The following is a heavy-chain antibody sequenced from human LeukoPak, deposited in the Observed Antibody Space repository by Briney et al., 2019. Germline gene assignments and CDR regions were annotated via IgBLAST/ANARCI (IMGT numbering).Heavy chain of an antibody. CDR2: ISSGSSYI. CDR3: ARDRYGSGSYLDAFDI. CDR1: GFTFNSYS. D-gene: IGHD3-10*01. J-gene: IGHJ3*02. V-gene: IGHV3-21*01. Sequence: GGSLRLSCAASGFTFNSYSMNWVRQAPGKGLEWVSSISSGSSYIYYADSVKGRFTISRDNAKNSLYLQMNSLRAEDTAVYYCARDRYGSGSYLDAFDIWGQGTMVTVSS.